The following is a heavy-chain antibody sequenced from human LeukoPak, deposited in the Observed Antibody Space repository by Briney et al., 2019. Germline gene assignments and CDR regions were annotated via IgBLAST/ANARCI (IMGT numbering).Heavy chain of an antibody. V-gene: IGHV4-61*02. CDR3: ARSAGSDNWFDP. CDR1: GGSISSGSYY. J-gene: IGHJ5*02. Sequence: SETLSLTCTVSGGSISSGSYYWSWIRQPAGKGLEWIGRIYTSGSTNYNPSLKSRVTISVDTSKNQFSLKLSSVTAADTAVYYCARSAGSDNWFDPWGQGTLVTVSS. D-gene: IGHD1-26*01. CDR2: IYTSGST.